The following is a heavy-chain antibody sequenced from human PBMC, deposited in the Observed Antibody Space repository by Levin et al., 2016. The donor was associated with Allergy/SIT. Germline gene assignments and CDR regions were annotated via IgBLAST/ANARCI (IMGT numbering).Heavy chain of an antibody. CDR3: ARGNGDNWFDP. D-gene: IGHD3-10*01. J-gene: IGHJ5*02. CDR1: GGSFSGYY. Sequence: LRLSCAVYGGSFSGYYWSWIRQPPGKGLEWIGEVNHSGSTDYNPSLKSRVTILVDTSKNQFSLRLRSVTAADTAVYYCARGNGDNWFDPWGQGTLVTVSS. CDR2: VNHSGST. V-gene: IGHV4-34*01.